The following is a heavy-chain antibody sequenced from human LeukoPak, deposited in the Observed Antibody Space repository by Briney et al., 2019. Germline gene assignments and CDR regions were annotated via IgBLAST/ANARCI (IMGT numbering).Heavy chain of an antibody. CDR3: AREDSGSYPLDAFDI. Sequence: SETLSLTCTVSGGSISSGDYYWSWIRQPPGRGLEWIGYIYYSGSTYYNPSLKSRVTISVDTSKNQFSLKLSSVTAAGTAVYYCAREDSGSYPLDAFDIWGQGTMVTVSS. CDR1: GGSISSGDYY. D-gene: IGHD1-26*01. V-gene: IGHV4-30-4*08. J-gene: IGHJ3*02. CDR2: IYYSGST.